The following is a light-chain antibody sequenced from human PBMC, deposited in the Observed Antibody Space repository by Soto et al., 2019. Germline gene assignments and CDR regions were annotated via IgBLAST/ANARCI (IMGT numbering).Light chain of an antibody. J-gene: IGLJ2*01. V-gene: IGLV2-23*01. Sequence: QSVLTQPASVSGSPGQSITISCTGTSSDVGSYNLVSWYQQHSGKAPKLMIYEGSKRPSGVSNRFSGSKSGNTSSLTISGLQTEDEADYYCCSYAGSSVEFGGGTKLTVL. CDR1: SSDVGSYNL. CDR3: CSYAGSSVE. CDR2: EGS.